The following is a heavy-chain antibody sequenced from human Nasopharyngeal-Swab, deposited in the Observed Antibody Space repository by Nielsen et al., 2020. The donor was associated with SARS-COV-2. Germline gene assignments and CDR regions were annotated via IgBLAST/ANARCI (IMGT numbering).Heavy chain of an antibody. CDR1: GFTFSNAW. J-gene: IGHJ4*02. V-gene: IGHV3-21*01. Sequence: GGSLRLSCAASGFTFSNAWMSWVRQAPGKGLEWVSAISSTGDYIYYAASVKGRFTISRDNAKNSVYLQMNSLRAEDTALYYCTRDTPAMFAYWGQGTLVSVSS. CDR3: TRDTPAMFAY. CDR2: ISSTGDYI.